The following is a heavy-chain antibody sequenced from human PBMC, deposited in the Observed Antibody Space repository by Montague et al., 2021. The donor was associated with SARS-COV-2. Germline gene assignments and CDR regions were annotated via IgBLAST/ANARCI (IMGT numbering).Heavy chain of an antibody. J-gene: IGHJ4*02. V-gene: IGHV4-34*01. CDR3: AGGTPGY. CDR2: INHGGST. D-gene: IGHD2-2*03. Sequence: SETLFLTCAVYGGSFSDYHWCWIRQPPGGGLEWIGRINHGGSTKYNPSLKSRVTISIDTSKYQFSVTLSSVTAAATAVYYCAGGTPGYWGQGTLVTVSS. CDR1: GGSFSDYH.